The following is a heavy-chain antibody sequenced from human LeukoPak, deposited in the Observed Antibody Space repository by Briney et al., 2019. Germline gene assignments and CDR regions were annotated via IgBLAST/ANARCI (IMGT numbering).Heavy chain of an antibody. Sequence: GGSLRLSCAASGFTFSSYGMHWVRQAPGKGLEWVAVIWYDGSNKYYADSVKGRFTISRDNSKNTLYLQMNSLRAEDTAVYYCARPPGILTGYGDDAFDIWGQGTMVTVSS. CDR2: IWYDGSNK. D-gene: IGHD3-9*01. J-gene: IGHJ3*02. CDR3: ARPPGILTGYGDDAFDI. V-gene: IGHV3-33*01. CDR1: GFTFSSYG.